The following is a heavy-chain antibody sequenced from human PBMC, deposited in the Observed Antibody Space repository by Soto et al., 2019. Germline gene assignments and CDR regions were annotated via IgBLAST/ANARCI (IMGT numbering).Heavy chain of an antibody. Sequence: GGSLRLSCAASGFTFSSYAMSWVRQAPGKGLEWVSAISGSGGSTYYADSVKGRFTISRDNSKNTLYLQMNSLRAEDTAVYYCAKTHYYGSGSPLYYYYYMDVWGKGTTVTVSS. CDR1: GFTFSSYA. CDR2: ISGSGGST. J-gene: IGHJ6*03. CDR3: AKTHYYGSGSPLYYYYYMDV. V-gene: IGHV3-23*01. D-gene: IGHD3-10*01.